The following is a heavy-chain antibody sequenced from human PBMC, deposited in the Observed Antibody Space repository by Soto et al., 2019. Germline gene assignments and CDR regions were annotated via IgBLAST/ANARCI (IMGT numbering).Heavy chain of an antibody. J-gene: IGHJ4*02. CDR2: ITSSGYT. D-gene: IGHD2-15*01. Sequence: GGSLRLSCAASGFTFSTYRMTWVRQAPGKGLEWVSSITSSGYTYYADSVKGRVTISRDNAKKSLFLEMNSLRAEDTAVYYCARGRLDYSSYFEHWGQGT. CDR1: GFTFSTYR. CDR3: ARGRLDYSSYFEH. V-gene: IGHV3-21*01.